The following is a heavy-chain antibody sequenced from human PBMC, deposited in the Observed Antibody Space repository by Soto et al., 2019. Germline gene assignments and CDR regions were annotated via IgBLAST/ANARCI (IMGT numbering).Heavy chain of an antibody. V-gene: IGHV3-7*04. Sequence: GGSLRLSCAASGFTFSRYWMDWVRQAPRKGLEWVATIKHGGSEKYYVDSVEGRFISSRDNAKNSVFLQMNGLRVEDTAVYFCARAMGTDGWSNHPFDIWGQGTMVTVSS. J-gene: IGHJ3*02. CDR3: ARAMGTDGWSNHPFDI. D-gene: IGHD6-19*01. CDR2: IKHGGSEK. CDR1: GFTFSRYW.